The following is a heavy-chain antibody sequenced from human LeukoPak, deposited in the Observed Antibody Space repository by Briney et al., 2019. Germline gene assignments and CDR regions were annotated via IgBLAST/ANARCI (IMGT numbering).Heavy chain of an antibody. V-gene: IGHV4-39*01. J-gene: IGHJ4*02. Sequence: SETLSLTCTVSXXXXGXXXXXWGWXXXXXXXXXXXXXXIYYSGSTYYNPSLKSRVTISVDTSKNQFSLKLSSVTAADTAVYYCASHRLIAVAGISGYWGQGTLVTVSS. CDR1: XXXXGXXXXX. D-gene: IGHD6-19*01. CDR2: IYYSGST. CDR3: ASHRLIAVAGISGY.